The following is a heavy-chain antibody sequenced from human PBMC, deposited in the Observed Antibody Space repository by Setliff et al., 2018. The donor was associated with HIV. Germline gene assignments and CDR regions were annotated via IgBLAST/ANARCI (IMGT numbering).Heavy chain of an antibody. CDR3: ARDYYDSSGYIFFPGLPDY. CDR2: IIPILGIA. D-gene: IGHD3-22*01. J-gene: IGHJ4*02. V-gene: IGHV1-69*10. Sequence: SVKVSCKASGGTFSSYAISWVRQAPGQGLEWMGGIIPILGIANYAQKFQGRVTSTADKYKSTAYMELSSLRSEDTAVYYCARDYYDSSGYIFFPGLPDYWGQGTLVTVSS. CDR1: GGTFSSYA.